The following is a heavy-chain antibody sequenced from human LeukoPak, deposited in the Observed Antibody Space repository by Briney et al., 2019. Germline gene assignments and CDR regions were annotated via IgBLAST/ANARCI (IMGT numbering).Heavy chain of an antibody. CDR1: GGTFSSYA. Sequence: RRASVKVSCKASGGTFSSYAISWVRQAPGQGLEWMGWINPNSGGTNYAQNLQGRVTMTRDTSISTAYMELSRLRSDDTAVYYCAREGMTTVTNDAFDIWGQGTMVTVSS. D-gene: IGHD4-17*01. CDR3: AREGMTTVTNDAFDI. J-gene: IGHJ3*02. CDR2: INPNSGGT. V-gene: IGHV1-2*02.